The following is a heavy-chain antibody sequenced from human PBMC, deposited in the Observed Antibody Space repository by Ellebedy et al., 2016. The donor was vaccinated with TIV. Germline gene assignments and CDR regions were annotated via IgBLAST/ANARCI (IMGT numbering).Heavy chain of an antibody. CDR1: GYTFTSYG. D-gene: IGHD3-10*01. J-gene: IGHJ4*02. CDR2: ISAYNGNT. V-gene: IGHV1-18*01. Sequence: ASVKVSXXASGYTFTSYGISWVRQAPGQGLEWMGWISAYNGNTNYAQKLQGRVTMTTDTSTSTAYMELRSLRSDGTAVYYCARDPYYYGSGRPTNFDYWGQGTLVTVSS. CDR3: ARDPYYYGSGRPTNFDY.